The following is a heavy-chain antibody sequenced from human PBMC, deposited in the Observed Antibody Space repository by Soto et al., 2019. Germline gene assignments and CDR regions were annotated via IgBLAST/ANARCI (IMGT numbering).Heavy chain of an antibody. CDR2: TSNNGDRT. D-gene: IGHD6-19*01. J-gene: IGHJ4*02. V-gene: IGHV3-23*01. Sequence: GGSLRLSCAVSGFTFTDHAMTWVRQAPGKGLEWVSTTSNNGDRTFYADSVRGRFTVSTDRTNNTLYLQMNSLRADDTAVYFCARPPLYSNGGYFDSWGQGTLVTVSS. CDR3: ARPPLYSNGGYFDS. CDR1: GFTFTDHA.